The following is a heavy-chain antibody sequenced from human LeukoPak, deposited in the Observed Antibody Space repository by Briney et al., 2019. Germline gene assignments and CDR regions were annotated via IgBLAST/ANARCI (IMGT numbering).Heavy chain of an antibody. J-gene: IGHJ4*02. Sequence: ASVKVSCKASGYSFTGYYINWVRQAPGQGLEWMGWISPKSGVTNYAQKFQGRVNMTRDTSISTAYMEVSRLTSDDTALFYCARAVGDYYKTSVVQAYWGQGTLVIVSS. CDR3: ARAVGDYYKTSVVQAY. CDR2: ISPKSGVT. CDR1: GYSFTGYY. V-gene: IGHV1-2*02. D-gene: IGHD3-10*01.